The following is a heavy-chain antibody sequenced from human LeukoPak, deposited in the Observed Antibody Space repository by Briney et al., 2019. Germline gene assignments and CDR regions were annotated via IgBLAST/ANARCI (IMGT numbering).Heavy chain of an antibody. CDR2: ISYDGSNK. V-gene: IGHV3-30*04. D-gene: IGHD6-19*01. CDR3: ARDIVPVAGTSGWFDP. J-gene: IGHJ5*02. CDR1: GFTFSSYA. Sequence: LGGSLRLSCAASGFTFSSYAMHWVRQAPGKGLEWVAVISYDGSNKYYADSVKGRFTISRDNSKNTLYLQMNSLRAEDTAVYYCARDIVPVAGTSGWFDPWGQGTLVTVSS.